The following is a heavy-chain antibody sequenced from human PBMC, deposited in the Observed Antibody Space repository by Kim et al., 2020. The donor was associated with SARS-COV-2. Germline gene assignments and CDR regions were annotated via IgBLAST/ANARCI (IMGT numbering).Heavy chain of an antibody. D-gene: IGHD3-10*01. CDR3: ARDRRYYGSGSYYNAASQHNHWGQRYNGFDP. J-gene: IGHJ5*02. CDR2: INHSGST. V-gene: IGHV4-34*01. Sequence: SETLSLTCAVYGGSFSGYYWSWIRQPPGKGLEWIGEINHSGSTNYNPSLKSRVTISVDTSKNQFSLKLSSVTAADTAVYYCARDRRYYGSGSYYNAASQHNHWGQRYNGFDPWGQGTLVTVSS. CDR1: GGSFSGYY.